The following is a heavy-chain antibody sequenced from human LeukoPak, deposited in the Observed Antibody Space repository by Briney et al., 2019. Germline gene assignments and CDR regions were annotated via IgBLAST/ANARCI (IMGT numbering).Heavy chain of an antibody. V-gene: IGHV4-39*07. CDR2: ISYDGAT. CDR3: ARGAYSDAFDI. CDR1: GASISSGNYC. J-gene: IGHJ3*02. D-gene: IGHD4-11*01. Sequence: SETLSLTCAVSGASISSGNYCWDWIRQPPGKGLEWIGSISYDGATYYKPSLKSRVTISLDTSRNQFSLKLTSVTAADTAVYYCARGAYSDAFDIWGQGTMVTVSS.